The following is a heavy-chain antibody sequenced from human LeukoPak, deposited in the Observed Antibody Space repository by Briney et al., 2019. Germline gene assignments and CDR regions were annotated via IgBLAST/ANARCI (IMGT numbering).Heavy chain of an antibody. D-gene: IGHD7-27*01. CDR1: GFTFRRHW. V-gene: IGHV3-7*01. CDR2: IKEDGSEK. CDR3: ARDYTGGWNDY. J-gene: IGHJ4*02. Sequence: GGSLRLSCAAAGFTFRRHWMSWVRQTKGKGLESVAKIKEDGSEKHYVDSVKGRFTISRDNAKNSLYLQMNSLRAEDTAVYYCARDYTGGWNDYWGQGTLVTVSS.